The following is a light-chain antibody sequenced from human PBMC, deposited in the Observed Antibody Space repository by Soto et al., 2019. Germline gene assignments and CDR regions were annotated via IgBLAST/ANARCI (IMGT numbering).Light chain of an antibody. CDR1: QSGSSNY. CDR3: QQYGSSPLT. Sequence: EIVLTQSPGTLSLSPGERATLSCRASQSGSSNYVAWYQQKPGQTPKVLIYRASSRATGIPDRFSGSGSGTDFTLTISRLEPEDFAMYYCQQYGSSPLTFGGGTKVESK. V-gene: IGKV3-20*01. CDR2: RAS. J-gene: IGKJ4*01.